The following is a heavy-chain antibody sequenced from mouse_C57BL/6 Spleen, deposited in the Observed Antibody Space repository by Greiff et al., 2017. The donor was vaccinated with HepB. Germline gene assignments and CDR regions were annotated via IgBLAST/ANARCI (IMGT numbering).Heavy chain of an antibody. D-gene: IGHD1-1*01. J-gene: IGHJ2*01. CDR1: GYTFTSYW. V-gene: IGHV1-55*01. Sequence: VQLQHPGAELVKPGASVKMSCKASGYTFTSYWITWVKQRPGQGLEWIGDIYPGSGSTNYNEKFKSKATLTVDTSSSTAYMQLSSLTSEDSAVYYCARGGYYGSSSYYFDYWGQGTTLTVSS. CDR2: IYPGSGST. CDR3: ARGGYYGSSSYYFDY.